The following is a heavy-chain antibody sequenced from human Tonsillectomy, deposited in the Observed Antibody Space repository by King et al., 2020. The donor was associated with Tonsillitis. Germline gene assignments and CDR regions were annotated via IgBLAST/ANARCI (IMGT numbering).Heavy chain of an antibody. CDR2: IYYSGST. D-gene: IGHD2-15*01. CDR1: GGSISSSSYY. J-gene: IGHJ4*02. CDR3: ARNGGYCSGGSCYVYFDY. V-gene: IGHV4-39*01. Sequence: QLQESGPGLVKPSETLSLTCTVSGGSISSSSYYWGWIRQPPGKGLEWIGSIYYSGSTYYNPSLKSRLTIYVDTSKNQFSLKLSSVTAADTAVYYCARNGGYCSGGSCYVYFDYWGQGTLVTVSS.